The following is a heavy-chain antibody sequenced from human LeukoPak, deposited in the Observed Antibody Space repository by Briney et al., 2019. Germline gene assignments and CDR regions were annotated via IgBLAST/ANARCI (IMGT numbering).Heavy chain of an antibody. Sequence: GGSLRLSCAASGFTFSNHWMSWVRQAPGKGLEWVTNINPDGSEQHYMDSVEGRFTISRDNAKNSLFLQMTSLRAGDTAVYYCGREQSDYDWEWGQGTLVTVSS. CDR1: GFTFSNHW. CDR2: INPDGSEQ. J-gene: IGHJ4*02. CDR3: GREQSDYDWE. V-gene: IGHV3-7*01. D-gene: IGHD5-12*01.